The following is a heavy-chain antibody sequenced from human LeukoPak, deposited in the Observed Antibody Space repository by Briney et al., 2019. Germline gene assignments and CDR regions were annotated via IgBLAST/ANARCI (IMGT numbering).Heavy chain of an antibody. CDR3: ARERSGYYFDY. CDR2: INPNSGGT. V-gene: IGHV1-2*02. Sequence: ASVKVSCKASGYTFTGYYMHWVRQAPGQGLEWMGWINPNSGGTNYVQKFQGRVTMTRDTSISTAYMELSRLRSDDTAVYYCARERSGYYFDYWGQGTLVTVSS. CDR1: GYTFTGYY. J-gene: IGHJ4*02. D-gene: IGHD3-3*01.